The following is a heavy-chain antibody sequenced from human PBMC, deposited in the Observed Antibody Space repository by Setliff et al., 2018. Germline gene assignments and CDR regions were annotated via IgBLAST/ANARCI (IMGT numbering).Heavy chain of an antibody. Sequence: ASVKVSCKASGYTLTKYYMHWVRQAPGQGLEWMGIINPTGGLTRYAQKFQGRVTTTRDTSTSTVYLEVSSLRSDDTAVYYCARVQEYYDSSGYEGRYFDYWGQGTLVTVSS. CDR1: GYTLTKYY. V-gene: IGHV1-46*01. J-gene: IGHJ4*02. CDR3: ARVQEYYDSSGYEGRYFDY. D-gene: IGHD3-22*01. CDR2: INPTGGLT.